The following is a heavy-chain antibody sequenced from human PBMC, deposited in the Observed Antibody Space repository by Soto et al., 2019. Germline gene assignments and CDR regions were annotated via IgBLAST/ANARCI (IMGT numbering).Heavy chain of an antibody. J-gene: IGHJ3*01. D-gene: IGHD1-26*01. CDR2: INHSGST. Sequence: QVQLQQWGAGLLKPSETLSLTCAVYGGSFSGYYWSWIRQPPGKGLEWIGEINHSGSTNYNPSLKSRVTISVDTSKNQFSLKLSSVTAADTAVYYCARGLGSGSYFPYWGQGTMVTVSS. CDR1: GGSFSGYY. CDR3: ARGLGSGSYFPY. V-gene: IGHV4-34*01.